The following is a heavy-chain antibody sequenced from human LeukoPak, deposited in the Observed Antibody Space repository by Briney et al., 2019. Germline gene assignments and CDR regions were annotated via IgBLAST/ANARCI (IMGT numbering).Heavy chain of an antibody. J-gene: IGHJ4*02. CDR3: AREDKTIAAAGYFDY. CDR1: GYTFTSYY. D-gene: IGHD6-13*01. Sequence: ASVKVSCKASGYTFTSYYMHWVRQAPGQGLEWMGIINPSGGSTSYAQKFQGRVTMTRDMSTSTVYMELSSLRSEDTAVYYCAREDKTIAAAGYFDYWGQGTLVTVSS. CDR2: INPSGGST. V-gene: IGHV1-46*01.